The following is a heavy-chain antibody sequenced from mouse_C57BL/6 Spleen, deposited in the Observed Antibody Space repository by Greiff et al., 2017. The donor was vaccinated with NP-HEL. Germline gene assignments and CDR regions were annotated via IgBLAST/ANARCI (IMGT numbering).Heavy chain of an antibody. CDR2: INYDGSST. J-gene: IGHJ1*03. Sequence: EVHLVESEGGLVQPGSSMKLSCTASGFTFSDYYMAWVRQVPEKGLEWVANINYDGSSTYYLDSLKSRFIITRDNAKNILYLQMSSVKSEDTATYYCARGSWLLDVWGTGTTVTVSS. CDR1: GFTFSDYY. D-gene: IGHD2-3*01. CDR3: ARGSWLLDV. V-gene: IGHV5-16*01.